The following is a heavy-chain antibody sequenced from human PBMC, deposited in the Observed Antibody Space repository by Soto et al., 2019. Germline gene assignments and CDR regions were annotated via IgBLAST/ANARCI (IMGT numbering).Heavy chain of an antibody. Sequence: SXRLSYAASGFIVRDNFMIWVRQAPGKGLEWVSALYRGGVAYYADAVKGRFIVSRDNPENTLYLQMTSLGADDSAIYYCARALVEVPAHPRLDAFDLWGQGTVVTVSS. CDR1: GFIVRDNF. J-gene: IGHJ3*01. D-gene: IGHD2-2*01. CDR3: ARALVEVPAHPRLDAFDL. CDR2: LYRGGVA. V-gene: IGHV3-53*01.